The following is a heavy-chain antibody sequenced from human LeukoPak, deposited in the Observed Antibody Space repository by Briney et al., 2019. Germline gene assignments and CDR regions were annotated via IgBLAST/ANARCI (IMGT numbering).Heavy chain of an antibody. J-gene: IGHJ6*03. CDR3: ARMSQQLVLGYYYYYMDV. V-gene: IGHV4-39*07. Sequence: LETLSLTCTVSGGSISSSSYYWGWIRQPPGKGLEWIGSIYSSGSTYYNPSLKSRVTISVDTSKNQFSLKVSSVTAADTAVYYCARMSQQLVLGYYYYYMDVWGKGTTVTVSS. CDR2: IYSSGST. CDR1: GGSISSSSYY. D-gene: IGHD6-13*01.